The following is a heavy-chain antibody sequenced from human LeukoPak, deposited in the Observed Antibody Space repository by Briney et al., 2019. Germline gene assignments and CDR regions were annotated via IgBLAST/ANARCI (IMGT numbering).Heavy chain of an antibody. Sequence: GGSLRLSCEASGFTFSRYWMIWVRQAPGKGLEWVGRIKSKTDGGTTDYAAPVKGRFTISRDDSKNTLYLQMNSLKTEDTAVYYCTTSGYYDILTGQYNWFDPWGQGTLVTVSS. CDR3: TTSGYYDILTGQYNWFDP. CDR1: GFTFSRYW. CDR2: IKSKTDGGTT. V-gene: IGHV3-15*01. J-gene: IGHJ5*02. D-gene: IGHD3-9*01.